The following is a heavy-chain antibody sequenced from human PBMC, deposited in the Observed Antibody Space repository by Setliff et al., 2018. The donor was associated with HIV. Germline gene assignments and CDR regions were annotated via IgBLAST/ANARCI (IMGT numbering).Heavy chain of an antibody. CDR3: ARAKIDY. J-gene: IGHJ4*02. Sequence: GGSLRLSCEGSGFTFNNFAMHWVRQAPGKGLEWVSGISWNSGILGYADSAKGRFTISRDNVRNSLHLQMNSLRAEDTAVYYCARAKIDYWGQGTLVTVSS. CDR1: GFTFNNFA. CDR2: ISWNSGIL. V-gene: IGHV3-9*01.